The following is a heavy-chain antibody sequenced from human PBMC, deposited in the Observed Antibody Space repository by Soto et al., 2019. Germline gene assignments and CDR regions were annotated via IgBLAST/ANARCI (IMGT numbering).Heavy chain of an antibody. D-gene: IGHD3-16*02. J-gene: IGHJ5*02. CDR2: IYYSGST. CDR1: GGSISSGDYY. Sequence: SETLSLTCTVSGGSISSGDYYWSWIRQPPGKGLEWIGYIYYSGSTYYNPSLKSRVTISVDASKNQFSLKLSSVTAADTAVYYCAGDQRARDYVWGSYRSYNWFDPWGQGTLVTVSS. V-gene: IGHV4-30-4*01. CDR3: AGDQRARDYVWGSYRSYNWFDP.